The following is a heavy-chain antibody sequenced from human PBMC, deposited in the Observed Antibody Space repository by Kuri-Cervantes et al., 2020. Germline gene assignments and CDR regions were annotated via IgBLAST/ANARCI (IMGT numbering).Heavy chain of an antibody. V-gene: IGHV3-30-3*01. J-gene: IGHJ6*03. Sequence: GGSLRLSCAASGFTFSSYAMHWVRQAPGKGLEWVAVISYDGSNKYYADSVKGRFTISRDNAKNSLYLQMNSLRAEDTAVYYCARIWSTVGYYYYYMDVWGKGTTVTVSS. CDR3: ARIWSTVGYYYYYMDV. D-gene: IGHD1-26*01. CDR2: ISYDGSNK. CDR1: GFTFSSYA.